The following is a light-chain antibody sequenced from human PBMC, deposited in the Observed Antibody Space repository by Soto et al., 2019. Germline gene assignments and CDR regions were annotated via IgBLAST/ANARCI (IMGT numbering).Light chain of an antibody. CDR2: GAS. J-gene: IGKJ4*01. CDR3: QQRRNWPLT. V-gene: IGKV3-11*01. CDR1: QSVSSN. Sequence: IVLTQSPATLSFSPGERATLSCTASQSVSSNLAWYQQKPGQAPRLLIYGASNSATGIPARFSGSGSGTDFTLTISSLEPEDFAVYYCQQRRNWPLTFGGGTKVEIK.